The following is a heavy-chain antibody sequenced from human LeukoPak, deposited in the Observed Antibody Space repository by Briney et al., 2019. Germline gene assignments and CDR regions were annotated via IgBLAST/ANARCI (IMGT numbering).Heavy chain of an antibody. V-gene: IGHV3-21*01. CDR3: AREEGSGWPHYYYYGMDV. CDR2: ISSSSSYI. Sequence: PGGSLRLSCAASGFTFSSYSMNWVRQAPGKGLEWVSSISSSSSYIYYADSVKGRFTISRDNAKNSLYLQMNSLRAEDTAVYYCAREEGSGWPHYYYYGMDVWGQGTTVTVSS. CDR1: GFTFSSYS. D-gene: IGHD6-19*01. J-gene: IGHJ6*02.